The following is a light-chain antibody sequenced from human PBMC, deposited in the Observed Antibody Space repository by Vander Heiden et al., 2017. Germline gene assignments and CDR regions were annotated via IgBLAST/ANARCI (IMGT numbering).Light chain of an antibody. Sequence: QSVLTQPPSVSGAPGQRVTISCTGSSPNIGAGYDVHWYQQLPGTAPKLLIYGNSNRPSGVPDRFSGSKSGTSASLAITGLQAEEEADYYCQSYDSSLSGSGVFGGGTKLTVL. CDR3: QSYDSSLSGSGV. J-gene: IGLJ2*01. CDR2: GNS. V-gene: IGLV1-40*01. CDR1: SPNIGAGYD.